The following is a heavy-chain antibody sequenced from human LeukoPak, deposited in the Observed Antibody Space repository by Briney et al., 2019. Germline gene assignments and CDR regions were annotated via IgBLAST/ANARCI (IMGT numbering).Heavy chain of an antibody. CDR1: GFSLSTRGVG. V-gene: IGHV2-5*01. D-gene: IGHD6-13*01. Sequence: ESGPTLVKPTQTLTLTCTFSGFSLSTRGVGVGWIRQPPGKALEWLSLIYWNDDKRYSPSLKSRLTITKDTSKNQVVLTMTNMDPVDTATYYCARQIAAADFDYWGQGTLVTVSS. CDR2: IYWNDDK. CDR3: ARQIAAADFDY. J-gene: IGHJ4*02.